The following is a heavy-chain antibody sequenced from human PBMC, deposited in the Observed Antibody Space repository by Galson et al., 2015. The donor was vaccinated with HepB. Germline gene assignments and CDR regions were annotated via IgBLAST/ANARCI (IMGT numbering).Heavy chain of an antibody. CDR2: IKQDGSEK. V-gene: IGHV3-7*01. CDR1: GFTFRNFW. D-gene: IGHD1-26*01. CDR3: ARGATTPDY. J-gene: IGHJ4*02. Sequence: SLRLSCAASGFTFRNFWMSWVRQTPGKGLELVANIKQDGSEKYYVNSVKGRFTISRDNPKNSLYMQMNSLRAEDTGVYYCARGATTPDYSGQGTPVTVSS.